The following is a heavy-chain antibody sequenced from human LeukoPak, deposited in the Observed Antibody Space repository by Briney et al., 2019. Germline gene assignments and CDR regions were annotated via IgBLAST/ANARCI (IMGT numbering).Heavy chain of an antibody. D-gene: IGHD1-1*01. Sequence: SETLSLTCAVYGGSLSGYYWSWIRQPPGKGLEWIGEINHSGSTNYNPSLKSRVTISVDTSKNQFSLKLSSVTAADTAVYYCARSRSGGYYYYYGMDVWGQGTTVTVSS. V-gene: IGHV4-34*01. CDR3: ARSRSGGYYYYYGMDV. CDR2: INHSGST. CDR1: GGSLSGYY. J-gene: IGHJ6*02.